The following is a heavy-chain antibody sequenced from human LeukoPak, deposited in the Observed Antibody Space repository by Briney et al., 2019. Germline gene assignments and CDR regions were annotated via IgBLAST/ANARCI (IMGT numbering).Heavy chain of an antibody. CDR2: ISSGSSAI. D-gene: IGHD7-27*01. CDR3: GTGDPRFDY. J-gene: IGHJ4*02. Sequence: PGGSLRLSCAACGFSFSTYSMNWVRQAPGKGLQWVSYISSGSSAIYYTDSVKGRFTITRDDAKNSVYLQMNSLRTEDTAVYYCGTGDPRFDYWGQGSLVTVSS. CDR1: GFSFSTYS. V-gene: IGHV3-48*01.